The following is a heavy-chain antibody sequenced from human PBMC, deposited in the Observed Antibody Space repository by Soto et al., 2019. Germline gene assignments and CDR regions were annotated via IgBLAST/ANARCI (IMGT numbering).Heavy chain of an antibody. CDR2: INPNSGGT. V-gene: IGHV1-2*04. CDR1: GYTFTGYY. D-gene: IGHD6-13*01. CDR3: ARWQPTSPELIAAAGIDNYYYGMDV. J-gene: IGHJ6*02. Sequence: ASVKVSCKASGYTFTGYYMHWVRQAPGQGLEWMGWINPNSGGTNYAQKFQGWVTMTRDTSISTAYMELSRLRSDDTAVYYCARWQPTSPELIAAAGIDNYYYGMDVWGQGTTVTVSS.